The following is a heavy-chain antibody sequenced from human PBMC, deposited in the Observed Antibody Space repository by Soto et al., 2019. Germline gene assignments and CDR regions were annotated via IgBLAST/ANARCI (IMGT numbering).Heavy chain of an antibody. V-gene: IGHV3-20*01. CDR1: GFTFDDYG. J-gene: IGHJ5*02. Sequence: EVQLVESGGGVVRPGGSLRLSCAASGFTFDDYGMSWVRQAPGKGLEWVSGINWNGGSTGYADSVKGRFTISRDNAKNALYLQMNSLRAEDTAVYHCARAYSSSWADNWFDPWGQGTLVTVSS. D-gene: IGHD6-13*01. CDR2: INWNGGST. CDR3: ARAYSSSWADNWFDP.